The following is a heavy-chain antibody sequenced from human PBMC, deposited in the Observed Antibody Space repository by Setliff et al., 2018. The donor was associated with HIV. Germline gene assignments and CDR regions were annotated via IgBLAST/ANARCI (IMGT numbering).Heavy chain of an antibody. CDR3: ARDGRNVDRDIDY. CDR2: IWYDGRHA. CDR1: GFTFSGYG. V-gene: IGHV3-33*01. Sequence: GESLTISCAGSGFTFSGYGMHWVRQAPGKGLEWVGIIWYDGRHADYADSVKGRFTISRANSKNTLYLQLDSLSADDTAVYYCARDGRNVDRDIDYWGQGTLVTVSS. D-gene: IGHD1-26*01. J-gene: IGHJ4*02.